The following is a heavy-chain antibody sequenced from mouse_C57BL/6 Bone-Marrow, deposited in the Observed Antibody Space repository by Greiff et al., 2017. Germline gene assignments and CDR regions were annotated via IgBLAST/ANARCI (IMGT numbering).Heavy chain of an antibody. D-gene: IGHD1-1*01. CDR1: GYTFTSYW. Sequence: QVQLQQPGAELVMPGASVKLSCKASGYTFTSYWMHWVKQRPGQGLEWIGEIDPSDSYTNYNQKFKGKSTLTVDKSSSTAYMQLSSLTSEDSAVYYCARLSSLYYGSTNWYFDVWGTGTTVTVSS. CDR3: ARLSSLYYGSTNWYFDV. V-gene: IGHV1-69*01. CDR2: IDPSDSYT. J-gene: IGHJ1*03.